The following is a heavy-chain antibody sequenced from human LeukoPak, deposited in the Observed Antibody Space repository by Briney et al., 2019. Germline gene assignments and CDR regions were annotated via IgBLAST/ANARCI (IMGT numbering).Heavy chain of an antibody. Sequence: SETLSLTCTVSGDSISSSPNYWGWLRQSPGKGLEWIGSIYYTGSTFYNPSLKSRVTISVDTSKNQFSLKLSSVTAADTAIYYCARVNRYCSGTACYDYWGQGTLVTVSS. V-gene: IGHV4-39*07. CDR1: GDSISSSPNY. D-gene: IGHD2-2*01. CDR3: ARVNRYCSGTACYDY. J-gene: IGHJ4*02. CDR2: IYYTGST.